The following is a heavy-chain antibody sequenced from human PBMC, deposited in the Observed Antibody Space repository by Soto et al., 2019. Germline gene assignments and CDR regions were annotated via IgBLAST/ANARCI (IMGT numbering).Heavy chain of an antibody. CDR3: AKDKATYYYDSSGYYRWWYFDY. Sequence: EVQLVESGGGLVQPGRSLRLSCAASGFTFDDYAMHWVRQAPGKGLEWVSGISWNSGSIGYADSVKGRFTISRDNAKNSLYLQMNSLRAEDTALYYCAKDKATYYYDSSGYYRWWYFDYWGQGTLVTVSS. V-gene: IGHV3-9*01. J-gene: IGHJ4*02. CDR2: ISWNSGSI. CDR1: GFTFDDYA. D-gene: IGHD3-22*01.